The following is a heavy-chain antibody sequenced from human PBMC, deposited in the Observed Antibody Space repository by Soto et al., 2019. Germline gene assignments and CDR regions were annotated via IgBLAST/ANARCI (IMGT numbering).Heavy chain of an antibody. CDR2: ISSSSSTI. V-gene: IGHV3-48*01. D-gene: IGHD4-17*01. Sequence: GGSLRLSCAASGFTFSSYSMNWVRQAPGKGLEWVSYISSSSSTIYYADSVKGRFTISRDNAKNSLYLQMNSLRAEDTAVYYCARATTTTVGPYYYYYMDVWGKGTTVTVSS. CDR3: ARATTTTVGPYYYYYMDV. J-gene: IGHJ6*03. CDR1: GFTFSSYS.